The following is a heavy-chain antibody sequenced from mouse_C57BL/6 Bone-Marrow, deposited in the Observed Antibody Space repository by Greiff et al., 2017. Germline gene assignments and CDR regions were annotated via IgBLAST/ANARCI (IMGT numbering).Heavy chain of an antibody. CDR2: IWSGGST. D-gene: IGHD1-1*01. J-gene: IGHJ4*01. CDR3: AGFITTVENYARDY. CDR1: GFSLTSYG. V-gene: IGHV2-2*01. Sequence: QVQLQQSGPGLVQPSQSLSITCTVSGFSLTSYGVHWVRQSPGKGLEWLGVIWSGGSTDDNAAFISRLSISKDNSKSQVFFKMNSLQADDTAIYYCAGFITTVENYARDYWGQGTSVTVSS.